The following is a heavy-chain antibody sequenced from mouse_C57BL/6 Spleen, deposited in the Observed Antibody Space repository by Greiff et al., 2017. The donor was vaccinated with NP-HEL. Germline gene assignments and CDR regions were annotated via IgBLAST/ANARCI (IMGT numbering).Heavy chain of an antibody. J-gene: IGHJ1*03. V-gene: IGHV1-61*01. D-gene: IGHD1-1*01. CDR3: ARSDYYDSSYWYFDV. Sequence: VQLQQPGAELVRPGSSVKLSCKASGYTFTSYWMDWVKQRPGQGLEWIGNIYPSDSETHYNQKFKDKATLTVDKSSSTAYMQLSSLTSEDSAFYYCARSDYYDSSYWYFDVWGTGTPVTVSS. CDR2: IYPSDSET. CDR1: GYTFTSYW.